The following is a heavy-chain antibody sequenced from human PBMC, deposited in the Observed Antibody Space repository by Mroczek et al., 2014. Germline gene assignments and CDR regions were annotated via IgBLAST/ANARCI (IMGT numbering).Heavy chain of an antibody. CDR1: GFTFSSYG. J-gene: IGHJ6*02. V-gene: IGHV3-30*18. CDR3: AKSGRGEPKGLTGLDVGMDV. Sequence: QVQLVESGGGVVQPGRSLRLSCAASGFTFSSYGMHWVRQAPGKGPEWVAVISYDGSNKYYADSVKGRFTISRDNSKNTLYLQMNSLRAEDTAVYYCAKSGRGEPKGLTGLDVGMDVWGQGTTVTVSS. CDR2: ISYDGSNK. D-gene: IGHD1-14*01.